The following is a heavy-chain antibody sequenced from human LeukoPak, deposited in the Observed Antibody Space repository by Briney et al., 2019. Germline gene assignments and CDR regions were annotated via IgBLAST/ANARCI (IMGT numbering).Heavy chain of an antibody. CDR2: IKQDGSEK. V-gene: IGHV3-7*01. Sequence: PGGSLRLSCAASGFTFSSYWMSWVRQAPGKGLEWVANIKQDGSEKYYVDSVKGRFTISRDNAKNSLYLQMNSLRAEDTAVYYCARDRMRLIAAAAGYTDYWGQGTLVTVSS. J-gene: IGHJ4*02. D-gene: IGHD6-13*01. CDR3: ARDRMRLIAAAAGYTDY. CDR1: GFTFSSYW.